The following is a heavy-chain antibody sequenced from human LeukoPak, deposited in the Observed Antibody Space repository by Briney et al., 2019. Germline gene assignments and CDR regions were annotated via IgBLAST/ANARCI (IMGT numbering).Heavy chain of an antibody. J-gene: IGHJ4*02. Sequence: GGSLRLSCTASGFTFGNYAMSWVRQTAGKGVEWVSGLTDTGTSTYYAHSVKGRFTISRDNSKNTLYLNMNSLRAEDTATYYCAKFQRLFGETLGDFDYWGQGALVTVSS. D-gene: IGHD3-10*01. CDR1: GFTFGNYA. CDR2: LTDTGTST. V-gene: IGHV3-23*01. CDR3: AKFQRLFGETLGDFDY.